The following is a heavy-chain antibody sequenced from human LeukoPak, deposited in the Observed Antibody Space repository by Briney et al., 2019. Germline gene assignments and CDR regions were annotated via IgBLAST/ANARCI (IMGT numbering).Heavy chain of an antibody. Sequence: ASVRVSCKASGYTFTGYYIHWVRQAPGQGLEWMGWINPNSGGTNYAQKFQGRVTMTRDTSISTAYMELSRLRSDDTAVYYCARHDYGGNLCYWGQGTLVTVSS. CDR2: INPNSGGT. CDR1: GYTFTGYY. V-gene: IGHV1-2*02. D-gene: IGHD4-23*01. J-gene: IGHJ4*02. CDR3: ARHDYGGNLCY.